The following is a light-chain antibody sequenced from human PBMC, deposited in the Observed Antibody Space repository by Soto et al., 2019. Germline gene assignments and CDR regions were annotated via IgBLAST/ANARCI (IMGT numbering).Light chain of an antibody. Sequence: DIQMTQSPSAMSASVGDRVTIPCRASQGINNYLAWFQQKPGQVPKRLIYAASSLQSGVPSRFSGSGSGTEFTLSSTGLQAEDVAVYYCQQYYSTPPAFGGGTKVDI. CDR1: QGINNY. CDR3: QQYYSTPPA. CDR2: AAS. J-gene: IGKJ4*01. V-gene: IGKV1-17*03.